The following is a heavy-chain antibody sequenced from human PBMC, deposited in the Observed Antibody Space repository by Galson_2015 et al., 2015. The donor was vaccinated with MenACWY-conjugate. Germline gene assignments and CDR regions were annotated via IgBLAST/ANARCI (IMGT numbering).Heavy chain of an antibody. CDR2: IQTNGHEK. CDR1: GFSISSDA. CDR3: ARGIDYGFDY. D-gene: IGHD4-17*01. J-gene: IGHJ4*02. V-gene: IGHV3-30*02. Sequence: SLRLSCAVSGFSISSDAMDWVRQAPGKGLEWVAFIQTNGHEKYYADSVKGRFTISRDTSKNTLYLQMNSLRTEDTAIYYCARGIDYGFDYWGQGPLVTVSS.